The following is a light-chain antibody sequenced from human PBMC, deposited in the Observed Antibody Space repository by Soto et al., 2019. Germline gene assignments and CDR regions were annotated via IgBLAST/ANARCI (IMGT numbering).Light chain of an antibody. Sequence: QLVLTQSSSASASLGSSVKLTCTLSSGHSSYIIAWHQQQPGKAPRYLMKLEGSGSYNKGSGVPDRFSGSSSGADRYLTISHLQAEDEADYYCETGDSNTRVFGGGTKLTVL. J-gene: IGLJ3*02. V-gene: IGLV4-60*03. CDR1: SGHSSYI. CDR2: LEGSGSY. CDR3: ETGDSNTRV.